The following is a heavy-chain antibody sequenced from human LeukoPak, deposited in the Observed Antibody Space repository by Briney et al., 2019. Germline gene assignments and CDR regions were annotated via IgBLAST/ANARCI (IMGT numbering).Heavy chain of an antibody. D-gene: IGHD3-10*01. CDR3: AREKYYGSGSYAF. Sequence: GGSLRLSCVASGFTFSSYWMTWVRQAPGKGLEWVSYISSSGSTIYYADSVKGRFTISRDNAKNSLYLQMNSLRVEDTAVYYCAREKYYGSGSYAFWGQGTMVTVSS. J-gene: IGHJ3*01. CDR1: GFTFSSYW. V-gene: IGHV3-48*03. CDR2: ISSSGSTI.